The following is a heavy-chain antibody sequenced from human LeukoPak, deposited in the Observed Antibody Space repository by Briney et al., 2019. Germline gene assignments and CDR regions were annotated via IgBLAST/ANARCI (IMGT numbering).Heavy chain of an antibody. CDR1: GFTVRSNY. D-gene: IGHD1-26*01. CDR2: IYTGGYT. Sequence: TGGSLRLSCAASGFTVRSNYMSWVRQAPGKGLEWVSVIYTGGYTYYADSVKGRFTISRDNSKNTLYLQMNSLRVEDTAMYYCARDWQLRLWGQGTLVTVSS. J-gene: IGHJ1*01. V-gene: IGHV3-53*01. CDR3: ARDWQLRL.